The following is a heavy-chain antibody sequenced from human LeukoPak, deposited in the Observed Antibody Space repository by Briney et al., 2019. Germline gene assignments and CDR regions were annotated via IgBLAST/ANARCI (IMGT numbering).Heavy chain of an antibody. J-gene: IGHJ4*02. CDR2: ISGSGGST. D-gene: IGHD3-9*01. V-gene: IGHV3-23*01. CDR1: GFTFSSYG. CDR3: AKDRDILTGSYYFDY. Sequence: PGGSLRLSCAASGFTFSSYGMSWVRQAPGKGLEWVSAISGSGGSTYYADSVKGRFTISRDNSKNTLYLQMNSLRAEDTAVYYCAKDRDILTGSYYFDYWGQGTLVTVSS.